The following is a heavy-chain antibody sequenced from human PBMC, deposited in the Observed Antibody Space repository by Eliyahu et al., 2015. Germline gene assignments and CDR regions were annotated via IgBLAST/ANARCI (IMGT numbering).Heavy chain of an antibody. J-gene: IGHJ4*02. CDR2: INAGNGNT. D-gene: IGHD2-2*01. CDR1: GXTFTSYA. Sequence: QVQLVQSGAEXKKPGASVKVSCXXXGXTFTSYAMHWVRQXPGQRLEWMGWINAGNGNTKYSQKFQGRVTITRDTSASTAYMELSSLRSEDTAVYYCARGRGPEYQNDYWGQGTLVTVSS. CDR3: ARGRGPEYQNDY. V-gene: IGHV1-3*01.